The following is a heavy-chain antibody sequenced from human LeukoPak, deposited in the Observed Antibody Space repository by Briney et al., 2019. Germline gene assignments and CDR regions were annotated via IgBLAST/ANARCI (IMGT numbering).Heavy chain of an antibody. D-gene: IGHD2-2*01. CDR3: ARSRSSISYYFDY. Sequence: SETLSLTCAVYGGSFSGYYWSWIRQPPGKGLEWIGYIYTSGSTNYNPSLKSRVTISVDTSKNQFSLKLSSVTAADTAVYYCARSRSSISYYFDYWGQGTLVTVSS. CDR1: GGSFSGYY. J-gene: IGHJ4*02. V-gene: IGHV4-4*09. CDR2: IYTSGST.